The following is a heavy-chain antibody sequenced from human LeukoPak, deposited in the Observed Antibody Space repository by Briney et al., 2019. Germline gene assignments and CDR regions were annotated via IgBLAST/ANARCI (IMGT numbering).Heavy chain of an antibody. CDR2: ISSSSSYI. CDR1: GFTFSSYS. CDR3: ARDRLIAENWFDP. V-gene: IGHV3-21*01. J-gene: IGHJ5*02. Sequence: GGSLRLSCAASGFTFSSYSMTWVRQAPGKGLEWVSSISSSSSYIYYADSVKGRFTIPRDNAKNSLYLQMNSLRAEDTAVYYCARDRLIAENWFDPWGQGTLVTVSS. D-gene: IGHD2-21*01.